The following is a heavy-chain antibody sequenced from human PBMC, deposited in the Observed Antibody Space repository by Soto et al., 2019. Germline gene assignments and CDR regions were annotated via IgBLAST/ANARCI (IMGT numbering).Heavy chain of an antibody. Sequence: EVQLVQSGGCLVQPGGSLRLSCTASGFTLSSFWMSWVRQAPGKGLEWVASIKEDGSEKIYLDSVKGRFSISRDNAKNSLYLQMNSLRAEDAAVYYCASYRTLGCWGQGTLVTVSS. J-gene: IGHJ4*02. CDR2: IKEDGSEK. D-gene: IGHD1-26*01. V-gene: IGHV3-7*03. CDR3: ASYRTLGC. CDR1: GFTLSSFW.